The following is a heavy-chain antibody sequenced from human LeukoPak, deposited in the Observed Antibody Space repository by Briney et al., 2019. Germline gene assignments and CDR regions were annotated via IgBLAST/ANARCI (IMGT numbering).Heavy chain of an antibody. CDR2: IYHTGRT. CDR3: ASLGYRGFDY. Sequence: SETLSLTCTVSGFSLSSAYYWGWIRQPPGKGLEWIGSIYHTGRTYYNPSLKSRVTISVDTSKNQFSLKLSSVTAADTAVYYCASLGYRGFDYWGQGTLVTVSS. CDR1: GFSLSSAYY. D-gene: IGHD5-24*01. J-gene: IGHJ4*02. V-gene: IGHV4-38-2*02.